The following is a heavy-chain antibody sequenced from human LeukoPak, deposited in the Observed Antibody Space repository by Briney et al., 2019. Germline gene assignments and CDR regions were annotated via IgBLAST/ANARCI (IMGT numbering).Heavy chain of an antibody. CDR3: ARGFYDVLTGYPYYFDY. D-gene: IGHD3-9*01. V-gene: IGHV4-59*01. CDR2: IYYSGST. J-gene: IGHJ4*02. Sequence: SETLSLTCTVSGGSISSYYWSWIRQPPGKGLEYIGYIYYSGSTNYNPSLRSRVTISVDTSKNQFSLKVSSVTAADTAVFYCARGFYDVLTGYPYYFDYWGQGILVTVSS. CDR1: GGSISSYY.